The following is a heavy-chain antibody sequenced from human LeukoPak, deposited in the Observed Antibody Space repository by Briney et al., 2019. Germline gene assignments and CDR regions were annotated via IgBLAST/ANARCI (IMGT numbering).Heavy chain of an antibody. V-gene: IGHV3-23*01. Sequence: GGSLRLSCAASGFIFKNYAMSWVRQAPGKGLEWISAISNNAVSTYYADSVKGRFTISRDNSKNTLYLQMNRLRAEDTAVYYCAKVLQLYGDFDYWGQGTLVTVSS. J-gene: IGHJ4*02. D-gene: IGHD4-17*01. CDR3: AKVLQLYGDFDY. CDR2: ISNNAVST. CDR1: GFIFKNYA.